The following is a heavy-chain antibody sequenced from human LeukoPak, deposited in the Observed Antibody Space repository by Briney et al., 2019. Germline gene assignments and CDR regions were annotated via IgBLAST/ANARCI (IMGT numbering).Heavy chain of an antibody. J-gene: IGHJ4*02. Sequence: ASVTVSCKASGYPFTDYYMHWVRQAPGQGLEWMGWINPDNGGTNYAQKFQGRVTMTRDMSISTAYMELSRLRSDDTAVYYCARDPSNSGYDYLYYFDYWGQGTLVTVSS. D-gene: IGHD5-12*01. CDR3: ARDPSNSGYDYLYYFDY. CDR1: GYPFTDYY. V-gene: IGHV1-2*02. CDR2: INPDNGGT.